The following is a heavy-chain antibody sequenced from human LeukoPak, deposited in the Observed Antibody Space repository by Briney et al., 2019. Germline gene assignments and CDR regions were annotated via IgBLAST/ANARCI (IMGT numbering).Heavy chain of an antibody. V-gene: IGHV3-23*01. CDR2: ISASGGDT. J-gene: IGHJ4*02. D-gene: IGHD1-26*01. CDR1: GFPFSNHG. CDR3: ARDGYSGSYRLFDY. Sequence: GGSLSLSCVASGFPFSNHGMSWVRQAPGKGLEWVSGISASGGDTYYADAVMGRFTISRDNAKNSLYLQMNRLRAEDTAVYYCARDGYSGSYRLFDYWGQGTLVTVSS.